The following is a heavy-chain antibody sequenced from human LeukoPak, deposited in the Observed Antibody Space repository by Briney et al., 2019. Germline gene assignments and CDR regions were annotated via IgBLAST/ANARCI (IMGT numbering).Heavy chain of an antibody. CDR1: GFTFSSYW. D-gene: IGHD5-18*01. CDR3: AREPSLLPSGYSQVGYGMDV. V-gene: IGHV3-30*02. Sequence: GGSLRLSCAASGFTFSSYWMSWVRQAPGKGLEWVAFIRFDESIKHTADSVRGRFTISRDNSKNTLYLQMNSLRAEDTAVYYCAREPSLLPSGYSQVGYGMDVWGQGTTVTVSS. J-gene: IGHJ6*02. CDR2: IRFDESIK.